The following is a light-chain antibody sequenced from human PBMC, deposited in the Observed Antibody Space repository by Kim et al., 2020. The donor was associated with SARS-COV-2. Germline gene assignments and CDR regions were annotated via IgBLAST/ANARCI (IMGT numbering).Light chain of an antibody. CDR2: DAS. CDR1: QSIRRY. J-gene: IGKJ1*01. V-gene: IGKV1-39*01. Sequence: GDGVTITGRACQSIRRYLNCFQEKSRKAPKLLIYDASTLQSGVPSRFSGSGSGTDFTLTISSLQPEDFATYYCQQSYSALLWTFGQGTKVDIK. CDR3: QQSYSALLWT.